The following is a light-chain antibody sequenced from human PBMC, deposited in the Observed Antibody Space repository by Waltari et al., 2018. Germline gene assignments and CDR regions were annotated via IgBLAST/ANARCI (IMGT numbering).Light chain of an antibody. J-gene: IGKJ3*01. V-gene: IGKV3-11*01. CDR2: DAS. CDR3: QQRYNWPAT. CDR1: QGISSY. Sequence: VLTQSPATLSLSPGERATLSCRASQGISSYLAWYQHKPGQPPSLLIYDASNRATGIPARFSGSGSGTDFTLTISSLEPEDFAVYHCQQRYNWPATFGPGTKVAIK.